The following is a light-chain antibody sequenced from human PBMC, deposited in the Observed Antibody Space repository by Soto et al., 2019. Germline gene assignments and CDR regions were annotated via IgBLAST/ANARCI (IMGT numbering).Light chain of an antibody. Sequence: DIQMTQSPSSLSASVGDRVTITCRASQSISSYLNWYQQKPGKAPKLLIYAASSLQSGVPSSFSGRGSGTAFTLTISSLQPEDFATYYCQQSYSTPWTLGQGTKVEIK. CDR3: QQSYSTPWT. CDR1: QSISSY. J-gene: IGKJ1*01. CDR2: AAS. V-gene: IGKV1-39*01.